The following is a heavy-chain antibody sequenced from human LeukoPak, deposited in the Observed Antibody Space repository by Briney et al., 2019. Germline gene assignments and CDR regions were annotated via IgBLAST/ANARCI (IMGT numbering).Heavy chain of an antibody. J-gene: IGHJ4*02. Sequence: GRSLRLSCAASGFTFSSYAMHWVRQAPGKGLEWVAVISYGGSNKYYADSVKGRFTISRDNSKNTLYLQMNSLRAEDTAVYYCARSEPGIAVADPFDYWGQGTLVTVSS. V-gene: IGHV3-30*04. D-gene: IGHD6-19*01. CDR1: GFTFSSYA. CDR2: ISYGGSNK. CDR3: ARSEPGIAVADPFDY.